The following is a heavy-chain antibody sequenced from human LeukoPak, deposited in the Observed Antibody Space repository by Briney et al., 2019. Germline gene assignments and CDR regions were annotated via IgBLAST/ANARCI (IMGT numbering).Heavy chain of an antibody. D-gene: IGHD3-10*01. CDR1: GGSFSGYY. CDR2: INHSGST. V-gene: IGHV4-34*01. CDR3: ARGHFNWALAMVRGVISWFDP. J-gene: IGHJ5*02. Sequence: SETLSLTCAVYGGSFSGYYWSWIRQPPGKGLEWIGEINHSGSTNYNPSLKSRVTISVDTSKNQFSLKPSSVTAADTAVYYCARGHFNWALAMVRGVISWFDPWGQGTLVTVSS.